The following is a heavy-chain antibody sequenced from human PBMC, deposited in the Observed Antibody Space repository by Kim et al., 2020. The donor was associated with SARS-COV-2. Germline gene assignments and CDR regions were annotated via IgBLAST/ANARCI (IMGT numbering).Heavy chain of an antibody. CDR1: GGSISTYY. CDR3: ARPAAGTLWFDY. V-gene: IGHV4-59*01. D-gene: IGHD6-13*01. Sequence: SETLSLTCAVSGGSISTYYWSWIRQPPGKGLEWIGYIHYSGSTSYNPSLKSRVTISVDTSKNQFSLRLSSVTAADTAVYYWARPAAGTLWFDYWGQGTLGTVSS. J-gene: IGHJ4*02. CDR2: IHYSGST.